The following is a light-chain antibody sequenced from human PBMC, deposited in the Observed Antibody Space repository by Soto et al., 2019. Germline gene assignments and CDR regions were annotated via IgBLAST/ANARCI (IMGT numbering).Light chain of an antibody. CDR2: DVT. J-gene: IGLJ1*01. CDR1: SSDVGGYKF. CDR3: CSYAGSYTYV. V-gene: IGLV2-11*01. Sequence: QSVLTQPRSVSGSPGQSVTISCTGTSSDVGGYKFVSWYQQHPDKAPKVMIYDVTKRPSGGPDRFSGSKSGNTASLTISGLQAEDEADYYCCSYAGSYTYVFGNGTKLTVL.